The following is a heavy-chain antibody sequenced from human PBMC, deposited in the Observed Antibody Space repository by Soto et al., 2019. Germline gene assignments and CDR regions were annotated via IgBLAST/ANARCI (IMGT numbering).Heavy chain of an antibody. D-gene: IGHD6-19*01. V-gene: IGHV4-4*02. CDR3: ARIAVAGTRFDY. Sequence: SETLSLTCAVSGGSISSSNCWSWVRQPPGKGLEWIGEIYHSGSTNYNPSLKSRVTISVDKSKNQFPLKLSSVTAADTAVYYCARIAVAGTRFDYWGQGTLVTVSS. J-gene: IGHJ4*02. CDR2: IYHSGST. CDR1: GGSISSSNC.